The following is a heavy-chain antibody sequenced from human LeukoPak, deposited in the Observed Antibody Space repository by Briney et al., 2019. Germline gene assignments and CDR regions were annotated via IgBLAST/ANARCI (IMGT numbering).Heavy chain of an antibody. Sequence: ASVKVSCKASGYTFTGYYMHWVRQAPGQGLEWMGWINPNSGGTNYAQKFQGRVTMTRNTSISTAYMELSRLRSDATAVYYCASPAAGSPYYYYGMDVWGQGTTVTVSS. CDR1: GYTFTGYY. D-gene: IGHD6-13*01. CDR3: ASPAAGSPYYYYGMDV. CDR2: INPNSGGT. V-gene: IGHV1-2*02. J-gene: IGHJ6*02.